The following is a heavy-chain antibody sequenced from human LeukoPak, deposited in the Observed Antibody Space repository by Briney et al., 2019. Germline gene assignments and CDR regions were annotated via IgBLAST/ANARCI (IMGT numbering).Heavy chain of an antibody. CDR3: ATEYSVFAFDI. V-gene: IGHV3-15*01. J-gene: IGHJ3*02. CDR1: GFIFSDAW. D-gene: IGHD5-12*01. CDR2: IKRKSAGGTI. Sequence: GGSLRLSCAASGFIFSDAWLSWVRQAPGKGLEWVGRIKRKSAGGTIDYAAPVKGRFTISRDDSKNTLYLQMNSLKTEDTAIYYCATEYSVFAFDIWGQGTVVTVSS.